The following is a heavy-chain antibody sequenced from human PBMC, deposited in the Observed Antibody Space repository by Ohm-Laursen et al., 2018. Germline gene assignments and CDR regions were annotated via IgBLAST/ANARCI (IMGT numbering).Heavy chain of an antibody. CDR2: ISGSGGST. Sequence: SLRLSCAASGFTFSSYAMSWVRQAPGKGLEWVPAISGSGGSTYYADSVKGRFTISRDNSKNTVHLQMNSLRAEDTAVYYCAEVGSGSSTEYFQHWGQGTLVTVSS. D-gene: IGHD2-2*01. CDR1: GFTFSSYA. CDR3: AEVGSGSSTEYFQH. V-gene: IGHV3-23*01. J-gene: IGHJ1*01.